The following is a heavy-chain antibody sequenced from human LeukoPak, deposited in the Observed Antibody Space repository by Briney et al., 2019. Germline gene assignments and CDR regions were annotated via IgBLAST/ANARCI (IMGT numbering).Heavy chain of an antibody. CDR3: ARHDHGSGHFDY. CDR2: IYYSGST. CDR1: GGSISSSSYY. J-gene: IGHJ4*02. V-gene: IGHV4-39*01. D-gene: IGHD3-10*01. Sequence: SETLSLTCTVSGGSISSSSYYWGWIRQPPGKGLEWIGSIYYSGSTYYNPSLKSRVTISVDTSKNQFSLKLSSVTAADTAVYYCARHDHGSGHFDYWGQGTLVTVSS.